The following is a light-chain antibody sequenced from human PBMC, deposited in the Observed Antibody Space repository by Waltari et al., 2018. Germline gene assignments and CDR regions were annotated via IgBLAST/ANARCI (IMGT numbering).Light chain of an antibody. CDR3: QVWHADIDPGV. CDR1: NIGSYR. Sequence: SYVLTQPPSVSVAPGETASITCGGDNIGSYRVHWYQQKPGQAPVLVIFYDRDRPSGIPARFSGSNSGNTATLTITSVEAGDEARYYCQVWHADIDPGVFGTGTEVTVL. J-gene: IGLJ1*01. V-gene: IGLV3-21*04. CDR2: YDR.